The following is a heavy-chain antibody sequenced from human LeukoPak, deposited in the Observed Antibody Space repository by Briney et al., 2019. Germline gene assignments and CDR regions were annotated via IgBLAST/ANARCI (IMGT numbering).Heavy chain of an antibody. D-gene: IGHD4-23*01. V-gene: IGHV3-23*01. Sequence: GGSLRLSRAASGFTFSSYAMSWVRQAPGKGLEWVSAISGSGGSTYYADSVKGRFTISRDNSKNTLYLQMNSLRAEDTAVYYCAKDLAVTTVGGSDYFDYWGQGTLVTVSS. CDR2: ISGSGGST. CDR1: GFTFSSYA. CDR3: AKDLAVTTVGGSDYFDY. J-gene: IGHJ4*02.